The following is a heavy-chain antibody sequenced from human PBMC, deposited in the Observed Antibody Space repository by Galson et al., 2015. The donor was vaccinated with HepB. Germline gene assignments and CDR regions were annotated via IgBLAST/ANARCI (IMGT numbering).Heavy chain of an antibody. J-gene: IGHJ6*02. CDR1: GFTFSNYS. V-gene: IGHV3-21*01. CDR3: ARDGKRLVALSYYYYGMDV. Sequence: SLRLSCAASGFTFSNYSMNWVRQAPGKGLEWVSSISSSSSYIYYADSVEGRFTISRDNAKNSLYLQMNSLRAEDTAVYYCARDGKRLVALSYYYYGMDVWGQGTTVTVSS. CDR2: ISSSSSYI. D-gene: IGHD2-15*01.